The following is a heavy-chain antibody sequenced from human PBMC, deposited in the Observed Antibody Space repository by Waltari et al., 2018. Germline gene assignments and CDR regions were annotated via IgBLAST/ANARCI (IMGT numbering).Heavy chain of an antibody. CDR2: ISGIGDIT. V-gene: IGHV3-23*04. CDR3: ASAPRPEVSAPFDF. J-gene: IGHJ4*02. Sequence: EVQLVESGGGLVQPGGFLRLSCAGSGFPFSSFTLHWVRQAPGKGLWWVSGISGIGDITSYADAVKGRFTISRDTSKNTLYLLLNSLRPGDTAIYYCASAPRPEVSAPFDFWGRGTLVTVSS. CDR1: GFPFSSFT. D-gene: IGHD2-8*01.